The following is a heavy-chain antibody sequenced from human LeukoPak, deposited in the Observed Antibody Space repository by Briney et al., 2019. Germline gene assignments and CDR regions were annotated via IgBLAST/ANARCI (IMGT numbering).Heavy chain of an antibody. CDR2: ITGSGDTT. V-gene: IGHV3-23*01. D-gene: IGHD3-9*01. CDR3: AKWGDYDILTGYYVSDF. CDR1: GFIFRNYA. J-gene: IGHJ4*02. Sequence: GGSLRLSCAASGFIFRNYAMSWVRQAPGKGLEWVSAITGSGDTTYYTDSVKGRFTISRDNSKNTLYVEMNTLRAEDTAVYYRAKWGDYDILTGYYVSDFWGQGTLVTVSS.